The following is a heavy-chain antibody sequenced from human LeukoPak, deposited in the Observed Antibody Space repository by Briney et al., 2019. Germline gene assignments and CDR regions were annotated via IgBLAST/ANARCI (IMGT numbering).Heavy chain of an antibody. Sequence: PGGSLTLSCAASGFTFSGSAMHWVRQASGKGLEWVGCIRSKANSYTTAYAASVKGRYTISRDDSKNTTYLQMNSLKTEDTAVYYCTRHDYGGHYYYGMDVWGKGTTVTVSS. CDR3: TRHDYGGHYYYGMDV. V-gene: IGHV3-73*01. J-gene: IGHJ6*04. D-gene: IGHD4-23*01. CDR1: GFTFSGSA. CDR2: IRSKANSYTT.